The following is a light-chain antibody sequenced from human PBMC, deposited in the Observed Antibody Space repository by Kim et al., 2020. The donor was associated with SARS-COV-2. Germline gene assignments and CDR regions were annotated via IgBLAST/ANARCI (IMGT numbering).Light chain of an antibody. Sequence: GQEITISCSGSIADIGSNYVSSCQQLPGTAPKRLMYDNNERPAGSPYRFSGSTSGTSATLGITGLQTGDEADYYCGAWDSSLTVWMFGGGTQLTVL. V-gene: IGLV1-51*01. CDR1: IADIGSNY. CDR2: DNN. J-gene: IGLJ3*02. CDR3: GAWDSSLTVWM.